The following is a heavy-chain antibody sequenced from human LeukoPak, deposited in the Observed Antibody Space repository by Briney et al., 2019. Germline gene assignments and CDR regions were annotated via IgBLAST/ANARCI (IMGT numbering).Heavy chain of an antibody. V-gene: IGHV3-30*04. CDR1: GFTVSSYA. CDR2: ISYDGSNK. Sequence: GGSLRLSCAASGFTVSSYAMHWVRQAPGKGLEWVAVISYDGSNKYYADSVKGRFTISRDNSKNTLYLQMNSLRAEDTAVYYCAKNPMVRGVISDYYYYYMDVWGKGTTVTISS. D-gene: IGHD3-10*01. CDR3: AKNPMVRGVISDYYYYYMDV. J-gene: IGHJ6*03.